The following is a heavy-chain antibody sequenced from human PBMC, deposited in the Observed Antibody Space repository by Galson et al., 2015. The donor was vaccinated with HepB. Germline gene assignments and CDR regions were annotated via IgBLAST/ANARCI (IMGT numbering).Heavy chain of an antibody. D-gene: IGHD6-6*01. Sequence: PALVKPTQTLTLTCTFSGFSLSTSGMCVSWIRQPPGKALEWLALIDWDDDKYYSTSLKTRLTISKDTSKNQVVLTMTNMDPVDTATYYCAGNNVSYSSSSGYYYCYGMDVWGQGTTVTVSS. J-gene: IGHJ6*02. V-gene: IGHV2-70*01. CDR2: IDWDDDK. CDR3: AGNNVSYSSSSGYYYCYGMDV. CDR1: GFSLSTSGMC.